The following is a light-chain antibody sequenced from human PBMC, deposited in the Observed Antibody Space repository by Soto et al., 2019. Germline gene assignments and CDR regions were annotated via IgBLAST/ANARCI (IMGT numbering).Light chain of an antibody. CDR1: QSVSSY. J-gene: IGKJ1*01. Sequence: EIVLTQSPATLSLSPGERATLSCRASQSVSSYLAWYQQKPGQAPRLLIYDASNRATGITARFSGRGSGTDFTLTISSLEPEDFAVYYCQQSSNWPPWMFGQGTKVEIK. V-gene: IGKV3-11*01. CDR3: QQSSNWPPWM. CDR2: DAS.